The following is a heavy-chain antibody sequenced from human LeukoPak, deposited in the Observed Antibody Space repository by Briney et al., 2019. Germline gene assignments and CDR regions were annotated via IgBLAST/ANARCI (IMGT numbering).Heavy chain of an antibody. J-gene: IGHJ4*02. V-gene: IGHV3-21*01. Sequence: GGSLRLSCAASGFTFSSYAMSWVRQAPGRGLEWVSSISDSSSYKYYADSVKGRFTISRDNDKNSLYLQMNSLRAEDTAVYYCARGGSYRPIDYWGQGTLVTVSS. CDR2: ISDSSSYK. CDR3: ARGGSYRPIDY. CDR1: GFTFSSYA. D-gene: IGHD3-16*02.